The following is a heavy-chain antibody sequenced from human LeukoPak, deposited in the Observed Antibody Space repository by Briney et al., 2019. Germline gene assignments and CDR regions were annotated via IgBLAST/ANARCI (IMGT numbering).Heavy chain of an antibody. Sequence: ASVKVSCKASGYTFTSYGISWVRQAPGQGLEWMGWMNPNSGNTGYAQKFQGRVTMTRNTSISTAYMELSSLRSEDTAVYYCATGGGLRTLDYWGQGTLVTVSS. J-gene: IGHJ4*02. CDR1: GYTFTSYG. CDR2: MNPNSGNT. CDR3: ATGGGLRTLDY. D-gene: IGHD4-17*01. V-gene: IGHV1-8*02.